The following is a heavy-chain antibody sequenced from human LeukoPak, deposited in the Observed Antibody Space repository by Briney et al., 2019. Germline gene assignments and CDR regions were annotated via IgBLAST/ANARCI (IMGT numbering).Heavy chain of an antibody. J-gene: IGHJ5*02. Sequence: ASVKVSCKASGYTFTSYDINWVRQATGQGLEWMGWTNPNSGNTGYAQKFQGRVTMTRNTSISTAYMELSSLRSEDTAVYYCARDLFLRRITIFGVVIPTQKNWFDPWGQGTLVTVSS. CDR1: GYTFTSYD. D-gene: IGHD3-3*01. V-gene: IGHV1-8*01. CDR2: TNPNSGNT. CDR3: ARDLFLRRITIFGVVIPTQKNWFDP.